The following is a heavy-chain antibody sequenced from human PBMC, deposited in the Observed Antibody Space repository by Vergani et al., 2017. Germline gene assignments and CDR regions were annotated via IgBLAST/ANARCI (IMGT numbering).Heavy chain of an antibody. CDR1: GFAFSSYA. Sequence: EVQLLESGGGLVQPGGSLRLSCAASGFAFSSYAMSWVRQAPGKGLEWVSAISGSGVNTYYADSVKGRFTISRDNSKNTLYLQMNSLRVEDTAVYYCANTGYCSGGSCYSEVPWGQGTLVTVSS. D-gene: IGHD2-15*01. V-gene: IGHV3-23*01. CDR2: ISGSGVNT. CDR3: ANTGYCSGGSCYSEVP. J-gene: IGHJ5*02.